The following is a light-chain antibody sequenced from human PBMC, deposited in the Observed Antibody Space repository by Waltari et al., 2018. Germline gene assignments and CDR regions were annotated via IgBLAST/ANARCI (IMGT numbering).Light chain of an antibody. CDR2: GVS. CDR1: SSDVGGYNY. J-gene: IGLJ3*02. V-gene: IGLV2-14*03. Sequence: QSALTQPASVSGSPGQSITISCTGTSSDVGGYNYVSWYQQNPGKAPKLIIFGVSNRPSGVSNRFSGSKSGNTASLTISGLQAEDEADYYCSSYISSSTLEVFGGGTRLTVL. CDR3: SSYISSSTLEV.